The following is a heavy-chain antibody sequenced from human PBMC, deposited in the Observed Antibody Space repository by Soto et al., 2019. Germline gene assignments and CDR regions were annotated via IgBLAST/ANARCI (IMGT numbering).Heavy chain of an antibody. V-gene: IGHV3-73*01. J-gene: IGHJ6*02. Sequence: PVGSLRLCCTAAGVTFRGHGMRWVRQASGKGLEWVGRIRSKANSYATAYAASVKGRFTISRDDSKNTAYLQMNSLKTEDTAVYYCTRPRHSSSPGNRRPQPYYGMDVWGQGTTVTVTS. CDR1: GVTFRGHG. D-gene: IGHD6-6*01. CDR3: TRPRHSSSPGNRRPQPYYGMDV. CDR2: IRSKANSYAT.